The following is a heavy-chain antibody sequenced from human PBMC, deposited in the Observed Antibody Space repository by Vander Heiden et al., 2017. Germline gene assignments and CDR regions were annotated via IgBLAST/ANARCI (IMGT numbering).Heavy chain of an antibody. CDR3: ARCFGSPGADWFDP. J-gene: IGHJ5*02. D-gene: IGHD1-26*01. V-gene: IGHV1-69*10. CDR2: IIPILGIA. CDR1: GGTFSSYA. Sequence: QVQLVQSGAEEKNPGSSVKVSCKASGGTFSSYAISWVRQAPGQGLEWMGGIIPILGIANYAQKFQGRVTITADKSTSTAYMELSSLRSEDTAVYYCARCFGSPGADWFDPWGQGTLGTVSS.